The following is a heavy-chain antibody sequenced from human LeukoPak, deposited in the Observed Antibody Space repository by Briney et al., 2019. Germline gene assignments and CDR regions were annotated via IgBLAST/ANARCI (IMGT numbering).Heavy chain of an antibody. D-gene: IGHD6-13*01. Sequence: TGGSLRLSCAASGFTFSSYEMNWVRQAPGKGLEWVSYISSSGSTIYYADSVKGRFTISRDNAKNSLYLQMNSLRAEDTAVYYCARADSSSWPGYYYYGMDVWGQGTTVTVSS. V-gene: IGHV3-48*03. CDR2: ISSSGSTI. CDR3: ARADSSSWPGYYYYGMDV. J-gene: IGHJ6*02. CDR1: GFTFSSYE.